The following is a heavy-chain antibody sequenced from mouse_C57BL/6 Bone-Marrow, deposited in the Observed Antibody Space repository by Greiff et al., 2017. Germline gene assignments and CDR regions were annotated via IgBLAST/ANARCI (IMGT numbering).Heavy chain of an antibody. CDR2: ISSGGSYT. CDR3: ARHGRIYYGYDEGDY. J-gene: IGHJ2*01. D-gene: IGHD2-2*01. Sequence: EVMLVESGGDLVKPGGSLKLSCAASGFTFSSYGMSWVRQTPDKRLECVATISSGGSYTYYPDSVKGRFTISRDNAKNTLYLQMSSLKSEDTAMYYCARHGRIYYGYDEGDYWGQGTTLTVSS. V-gene: IGHV5-6*02. CDR1: GFTFSSYG.